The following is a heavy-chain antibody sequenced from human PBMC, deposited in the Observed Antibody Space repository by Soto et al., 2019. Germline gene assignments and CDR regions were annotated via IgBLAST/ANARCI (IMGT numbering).Heavy chain of an antibody. CDR2: IYYSGST. CDR3: ARFLAARPYWYFDL. D-gene: IGHD6-6*01. J-gene: IGHJ2*01. V-gene: IGHV4-39*01. CDR1: GGSISSSSYY. Sequence: QLQLQESGPGLVKPSETLSLTCTVSGGSISSSSYYWGWIRQPPGKGLEWIGSIYYSGSTYYNPSLKSRVTISVDTSKNQFSLKLSSVTAADTAVYYCARFLAARPYWYFDLWGRGTLVTVSS.